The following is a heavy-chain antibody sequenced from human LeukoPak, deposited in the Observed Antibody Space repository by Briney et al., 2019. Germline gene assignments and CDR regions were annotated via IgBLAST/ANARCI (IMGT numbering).Heavy chain of an antibody. J-gene: IGHJ4*02. Sequence: GRSLRLSCAASGFTFSSYAMSWVRQAPGKGLEWVSAFSGSGDTTFYADSVKGRFTISRDNSKNTLYLQMNSLRAEDTAVYYCAKGRDGYNYPFDYWGQGTLVTVSP. CDR2: FSGSGDTT. CDR1: GFTFSSYA. V-gene: IGHV3-23*01. CDR3: AKGRDGYNYPFDY. D-gene: IGHD5-24*01.